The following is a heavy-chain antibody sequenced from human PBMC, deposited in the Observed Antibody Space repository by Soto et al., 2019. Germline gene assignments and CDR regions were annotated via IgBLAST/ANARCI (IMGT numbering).Heavy chain of an antibody. CDR1: GGSFSMYS. J-gene: IGHJ4*02. D-gene: IGHD3-10*02. CDR2: INHRGNT. CDR3: VRIGYVRIDY. V-gene: IGHV4-34*01. Sequence: SETLSLTCAVYGGSFSMYSWGWIRQSPGKGLQWIGEINHRGNTDYDPSLKSRVTISLNTSKNQFSLNLTSVTAADTSVYYCVRIGYVRIDYWGQGAPVTVS.